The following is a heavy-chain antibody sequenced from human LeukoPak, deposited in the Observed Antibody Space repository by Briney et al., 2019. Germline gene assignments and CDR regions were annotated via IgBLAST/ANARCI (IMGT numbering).Heavy chain of an antibody. CDR2: INPSGGST. CDR3: CRADKYDSSGYYGNYFDY. Sequence: ASVTVSCKASGYTSTSYYMHWVRQAPGQGLEWMGIINPSGGSTSYAQKFQGRVTMTRDMSTSTVYMELSSLRSEDTAVYYCCRADKYDSSGYYGNYFDYWGQGTLVTVSS. V-gene: IGHV1-46*01. CDR1: GYTSTSYY. D-gene: IGHD3-22*01. J-gene: IGHJ4*02.